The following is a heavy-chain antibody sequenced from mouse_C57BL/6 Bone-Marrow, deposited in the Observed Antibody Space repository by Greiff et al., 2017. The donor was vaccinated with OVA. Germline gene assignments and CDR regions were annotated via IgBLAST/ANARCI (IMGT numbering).Heavy chain of an antibody. D-gene: IGHD1-1*01. CDR3: ARDAPYYYGSSHWYFDV. CDR1: GFTFSDYY. J-gene: IGHJ1*03. CDR2: INYDGSST. Sequence: EVHLVESEGGLVQPGSSMKLSCTASGFTFSDYYMAWVRQVPEKGLEWVANINYDGSSTYYLDSLKSRFIISRDNAKNILYLQMSSLKSEDTATYYCARDAPYYYGSSHWYFDVWGTGTTVTVSS. V-gene: IGHV5-16*01.